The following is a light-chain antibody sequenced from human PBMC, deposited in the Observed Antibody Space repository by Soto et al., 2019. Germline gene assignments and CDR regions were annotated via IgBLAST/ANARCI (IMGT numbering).Light chain of an antibody. J-gene: IGLJ2*01. CDR3: GTWDGSLSAVV. CDR1: SSNIGNNY. Sequence: QSVLTQPPSVSAAPGQKVTISCSGSSSNIGNNYVSWYQQLPGTAPKLLIYDNHKRPSGIPDRFSGSKSGTSATLGITGLQTGDEADYYCGTWDGSLSAVVFGGGTQLTVL. CDR2: DNH. V-gene: IGLV1-51*01.